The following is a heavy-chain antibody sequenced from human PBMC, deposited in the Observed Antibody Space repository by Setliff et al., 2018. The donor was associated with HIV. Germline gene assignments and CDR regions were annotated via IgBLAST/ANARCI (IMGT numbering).Heavy chain of an antibody. CDR1: GYTFTNYG. CDR3: ARAYDTLSGYYDY. V-gene: IGHV1-18*01. CDR2: ISVYNGYT. Sequence: ASVKVSCKASGYTFTNYGLNWVRQAPGQGLEWMGWISVYNGYTKYAQNLQDRVTMTTDTSTSTAHMELRSLRSDDTAVCYCARAYDTLSGYYDYWGQGTLVTVSS. J-gene: IGHJ4*02. D-gene: IGHD3-9*01.